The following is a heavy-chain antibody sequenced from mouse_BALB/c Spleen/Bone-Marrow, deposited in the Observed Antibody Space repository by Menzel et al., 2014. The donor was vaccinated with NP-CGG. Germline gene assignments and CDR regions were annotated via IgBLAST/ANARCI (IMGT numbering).Heavy chain of an antibody. CDR3: TRDGKGNYDYAMDY. CDR2: ISSGGSYT. CDR1: GFTFSSYT. V-gene: IGHV5-6-4*01. Sequence: EVMLVESGGGLVKPGGSLKLSCAASGFTFSSYTMSWVRQTPEKRLEWVATISSGGSYTYYPDSVKGRFTISRDNAKNTLYLQMSSLKSEDTAMYYCTRDGKGNYDYAMDYWGQGNSVTVSS. D-gene: IGHD2-1*01. J-gene: IGHJ4*01.